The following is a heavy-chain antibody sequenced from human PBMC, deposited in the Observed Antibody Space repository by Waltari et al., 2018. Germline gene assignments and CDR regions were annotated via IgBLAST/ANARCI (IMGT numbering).Heavy chain of an antibody. D-gene: IGHD3-9*01. CDR2: INHSGST. Sequence: QVQLQQWGAGLLKPSETLSLTCAVYGGSFSGYYWSWIRQPPGKGLEWIGEINHSGSTNYNPSLKSRVTISVDTSKNQFSLKLSSVTAADTAVYYCARHYDILTSYYRVYYFDYWGQGTLVTVSS. CDR1: GGSFSGYY. V-gene: IGHV4-34*01. CDR3: ARHYDILTSYYRVYYFDY. J-gene: IGHJ4*02.